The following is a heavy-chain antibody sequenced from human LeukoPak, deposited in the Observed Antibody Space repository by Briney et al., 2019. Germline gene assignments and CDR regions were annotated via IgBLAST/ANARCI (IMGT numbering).Heavy chain of an antibody. Sequence: LSGGSLRLSCAASGFTFSSYGMHWVRQAPGKGLEWVAVISYDVGKEYYADSVKGRFTISRDNSKNTLYLQMNSLRAEDTAVYYCAKDDYYDTSGYRDWGQGTLVTVSS. CDR3: AKDDYYDTSGYRD. V-gene: IGHV3-30*18. D-gene: IGHD3-22*01. J-gene: IGHJ4*02. CDR2: ISYDVGKE. CDR1: GFTFSSYG.